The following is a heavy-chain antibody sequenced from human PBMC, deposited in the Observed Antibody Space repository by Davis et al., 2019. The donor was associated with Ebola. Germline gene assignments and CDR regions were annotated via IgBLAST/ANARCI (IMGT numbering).Heavy chain of an antibody. Sequence: SVKVSCKASGGTFSSYAISWVRQAPGQGLEWMGRIIPILGIANYAQKFQGRVTITADESTSTAYMELSSLRSEDTAVYYCARGRDRYDFPMTNWFDPWGQGTLVTVSS. CDR3: ARGRDRYDFPMTNWFDP. D-gene: IGHD3-3*01. J-gene: IGHJ5*02. V-gene: IGHV1-69*04. CDR2: IIPILGIA. CDR1: GGTFSSYA.